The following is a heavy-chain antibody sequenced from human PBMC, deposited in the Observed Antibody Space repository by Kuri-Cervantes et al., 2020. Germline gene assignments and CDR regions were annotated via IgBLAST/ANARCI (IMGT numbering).Heavy chain of an antibody. J-gene: IGHJ6*02. V-gene: IGHV3-13*01. Sequence: GESLKISCAASGFTFSSYGMHWVRQATGKGLEWVSAIGTAGDTYYPGSVKGRFTISRENAKNSLYLQMNSLRAGDTAVYYCASGTELLWFGDYYYGMDVWGQGTTVTVSS. CDR1: GFTFSSYG. CDR2: IGTAGDT. CDR3: ASGTELLWFGDYYYGMDV. D-gene: IGHD3-10*01.